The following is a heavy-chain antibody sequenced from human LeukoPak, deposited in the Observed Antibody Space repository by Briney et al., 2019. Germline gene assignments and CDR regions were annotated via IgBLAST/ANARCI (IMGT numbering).Heavy chain of an antibody. CDR1: GFPFRSYG. J-gene: IGHJ4*02. CDR2: ISGSGGST. Sequence: GGSLRLSCAASGFPFRSYGMSWVRQAPGKGLEWVSAISGSGGSTYYADSVKGRFTISRDNSKNTLYLQMNSLIADDTAVYYCAKLPTLSSSWFVSCGFDYWGQGTLVTVSS. D-gene: IGHD6-13*01. CDR3: AKLPTLSSSWFVSCGFDY. V-gene: IGHV3-23*01.